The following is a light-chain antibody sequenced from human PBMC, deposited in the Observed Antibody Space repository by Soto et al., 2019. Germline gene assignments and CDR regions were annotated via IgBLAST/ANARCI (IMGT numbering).Light chain of an antibody. V-gene: IGKV1-5*01. J-gene: IGKJ1*01. CDR3: QHYKMDSPWT. CDR1: QSITTW. CDR2: YVS. Sequence: DIQMTQSPSTVSAYVGDSVTITCRASQSITTWLAWYQQRPGQAPKLLIYYVSSLQSGVPSRFSGSGSGTEFTLTISSLQPDDFATYYCQHYKMDSPWTFGQGTKVEIK.